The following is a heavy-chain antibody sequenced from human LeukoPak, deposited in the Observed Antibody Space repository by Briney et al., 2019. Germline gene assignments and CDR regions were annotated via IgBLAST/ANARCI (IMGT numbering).Heavy chain of an antibody. CDR3: ARGSRSLQWLVPTDY. CDR1: GYTFTGYY. Sequence: ASVKVSCKASGYTFTGYYMHWVRQAPGQGLEWMGWINPNSGGTNYAQKFQGRVTMTRDTSISTAYMELSRLRSDDTAVYYCARGSRSLQWLVPTDYWGQGTLVTASS. CDR2: INPNSGGT. J-gene: IGHJ4*02. D-gene: IGHD6-19*01. V-gene: IGHV1-2*02.